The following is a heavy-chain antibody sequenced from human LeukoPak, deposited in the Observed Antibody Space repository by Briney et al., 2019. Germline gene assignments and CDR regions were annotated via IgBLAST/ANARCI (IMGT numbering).Heavy chain of an antibody. CDR2: IYSDNT. CDR1: GFTVSSNS. CDR3: TGNYYGSGSYADFDY. J-gene: IGHJ4*02. V-gene: IGHV3-53*01. D-gene: IGHD3-10*01. Sequence: GGSLRLSCTVSGFTVSSNSMSWVRQAPGKGLEWVSFIYSDNTHYSDSVKGRFTISRDDSKNTAYLQMDSLKTEDTAVYYCTGNYYGSGSYADFDYWGQGTLVTVSS.